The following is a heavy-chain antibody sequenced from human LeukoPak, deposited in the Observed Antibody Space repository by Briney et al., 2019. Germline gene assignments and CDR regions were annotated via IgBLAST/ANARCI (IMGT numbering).Heavy chain of an antibody. V-gene: IGHV1-46*01. CDR1: GYTFTSYY. D-gene: IGHD6-19*01. CDR3: ARYQGSSGWSMFDY. CDR2: INPSGGST. J-gene: IGHJ4*02. Sequence: ASVKVSCKASGYTFTSYYIHWVRQAPGQGLEWMGIINPSGGSTSYAQKFQSRVTMTRDTPTSTVYMELSSLRSEDTAVYYCARYQGSSGWSMFDYWGQGTLVTVSS.